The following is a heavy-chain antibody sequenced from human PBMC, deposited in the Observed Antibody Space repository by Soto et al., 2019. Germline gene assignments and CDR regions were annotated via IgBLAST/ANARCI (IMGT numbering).Heavy chain of an antibody. D-gene: IGHD3-16*01. CDR3: ARGGDYYYGLDV. V-gene: IGHV1-18*01. J-gene: IGHJ6*02. CDR1: GYTFTSYG. CDR2: ISAFNGQT. Sequence: QVQLVQSGDEVKKPGASVKVSCRASGYTFTSYGVSWVRQAPGQGLEWMGWISAFNGQTNYIKKVQGRVTFTTAASTSTAYMGLRRLRSGDTALYSCARGGDYYYGLDVWGQGTTVTVSS.